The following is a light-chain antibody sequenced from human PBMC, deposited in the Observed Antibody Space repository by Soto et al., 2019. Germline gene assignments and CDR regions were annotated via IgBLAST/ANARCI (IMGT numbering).Light chain of an antibody. V-gene: IGKV3-11*01. CDR1: QSVSSY. CDR3: QQRSNWPVT. Sequence: EIVLTQSPGTLSLSPGERATLSCRASQSVSSYLAWYQQKPGQAPRLLIYDASTRATGISARFSGSGSGTDVTLTISRLEPEDFAMYYFQQRSNWPVTFGQGTKVEVK. CDR2: DAS. J-gene: IGKJ1*01.